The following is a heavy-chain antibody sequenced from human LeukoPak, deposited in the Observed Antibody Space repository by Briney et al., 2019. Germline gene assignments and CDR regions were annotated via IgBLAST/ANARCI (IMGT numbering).Heavy chain of an antibody. D-gene: IGHD2-2*01. V-gene: IGHV3-23*01. Sequence: GGSLRLSCAASGFTFSSYAMGWVRQAPGKGLEWISAISGSGGNTYYAASVKGRFTFSRDNSKNALFLQMNSLRAEDTAVYYCAKGPKIPAPTYYFNYWGQGTLVTVSS. CDR1: GFTFSSYA. CDR2: ISGSGGNT. J-gene: IGHJ4*02. CDR3: AKGPKIPAPTYYFNY.